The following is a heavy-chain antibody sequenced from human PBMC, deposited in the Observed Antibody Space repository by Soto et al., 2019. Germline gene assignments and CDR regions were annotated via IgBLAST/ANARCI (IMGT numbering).Heavy chain of an antibody. D-gene: IGHD6-6*01. CDR3: ARQSEQLVFNWDWYFDL. J-gene: IGHJ2*01. Sequence: ASVKVSCKASGYTFTGYYMHWVRQAPGQGLEWMGWINPNSGGTNYAQTFQGWVTMTRDTSISTAYMELSRLRSDDTAVYYCARQSEQLVFNWDWYFDLWGRGTLVTVSS. V-gene: IGHV1-2*04. CDR1: GYTFTGYY. CDR2: INPNSGGT.